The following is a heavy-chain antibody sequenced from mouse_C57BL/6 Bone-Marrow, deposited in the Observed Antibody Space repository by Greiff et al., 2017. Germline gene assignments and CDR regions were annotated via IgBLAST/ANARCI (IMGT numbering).Heavy chain of an antibody. CDR2: IRNKANNHAT. D-gene: IGHD2-1*01. CDR1: GFTFSDAW. J-gene: IGHJ3*01. V-gene: IGHV6-6*01. CDR3: SGGSTIVRRGFAY. Sequence: EVQLQQSGGGLVQPGGSMKLSCAASGFTFSDAWMDWVRQSPEKGLEWVAEIRNKANNHATYYAESVKGRFTISRDDSKSSVYLQMNSLRAEDTGIYYCSGGSTIVRRGFAYWGQGTLVTVSA.